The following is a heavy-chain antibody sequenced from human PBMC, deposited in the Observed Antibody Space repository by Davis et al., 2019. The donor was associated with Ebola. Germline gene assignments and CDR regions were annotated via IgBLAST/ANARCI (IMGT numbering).Heavy chain of an antibody. J-gene: IGHJ4*02. CDR1: GGSISSGDYY. CDR2: IYYSGST. CDR3: ARDPGITGTPGYFDY. V-gene: IGHV4-30-4*01. D-gene: IGHD1-20*01. Sequence: PSETLSLTCTVSGGSISSGDYYWSWIRQPPGKGLEWIGYIYYSGSTYYNPSLKSRVTISVDTSKNQFSLKLSSVTAADTAVYYCARDPGITGTPGYFDYWGQGTLVTVSS.